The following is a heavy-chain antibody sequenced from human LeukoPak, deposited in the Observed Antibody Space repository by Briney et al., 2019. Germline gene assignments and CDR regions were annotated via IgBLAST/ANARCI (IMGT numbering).Heavy chain of an antibody. CDR2: TSYSGTT. V-gene: IGHV4-39*07. CDR1: GASISSTSYY. D-gene: IGHD3-10*01. Sequence: SETLSLTCSVSGASISSTSYYWGWIRRPPGKGLEWIGSTSYSGTTFYSPSLESRVTILADTSKNQFSLKLSSVTATDTAVYYCARIGVRSVIGVFDYWGQGIRVTVSS. CDR3: ARIGVRSVIGVFDY. J-gene: IGHJ4*02.